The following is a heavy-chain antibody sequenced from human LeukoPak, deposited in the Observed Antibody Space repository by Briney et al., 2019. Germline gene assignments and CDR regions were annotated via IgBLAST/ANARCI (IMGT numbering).Heavy chain of an antibody. CDR3: ARQRADYFYHYMDV. V-gene: IGHV4-39*01. Sequence: SXTLSLTCTVSGGSIDSSNYYWDWIRQPPGKGLEWLGNIYYSGTTFYTSSLKSRVTISEDMAKNNFSLRLTSVTAADTAVYYCARQRADYFYHYMDVWGKGTTVIVSS. CDR2: IYYSGTT. CDR1: GGSIDSSNYY. J-gene: IGHJ6*03.